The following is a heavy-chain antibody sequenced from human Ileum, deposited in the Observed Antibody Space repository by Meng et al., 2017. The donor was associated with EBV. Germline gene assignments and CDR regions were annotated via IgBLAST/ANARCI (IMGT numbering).Heavy chain of an antibody. Sequence: QGQLQASGPGLVKPSGTLSLTCTVSGGSVSISSYYWSWIRQPPGKGLEWIGYIYYSGTTNYNPSLESRVTISVDTSKNQFSLKLRSVAASDTAVYYCARGWDTAMDSGWGQGTLVTASS. CDR3: ARGWDTAMDSG. CDR1: GGSVSISSYY. D-gene: IGHD5-18*01. CDR2: IYYSGTT. V-gene: IGHV4-61*01. J-gene: IGHJ4*02.